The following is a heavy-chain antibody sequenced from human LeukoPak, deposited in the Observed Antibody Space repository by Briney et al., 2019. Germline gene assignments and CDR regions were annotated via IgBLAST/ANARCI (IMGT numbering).Heavy chain of an antibody. V-gene: IGHV4-39*01. CDR2: IYYSGST. J-gene: IGHJ6*02. D-gene: IGHD4-17*01. CDR1: GGSISSSSYY. Sequence: SETLSLTCTVSGGSISSSSYYWGWIRQPPGKGREWIGSIYYSGSTYYNPSLKSRVTISVDKSQNQVSQKLTSVTAADPAVYYCASGGGDPSFDSGDRYGMDVWGPGTTVTVSS. CDR3: ASGGGDPSFDSGDRYGMDV.